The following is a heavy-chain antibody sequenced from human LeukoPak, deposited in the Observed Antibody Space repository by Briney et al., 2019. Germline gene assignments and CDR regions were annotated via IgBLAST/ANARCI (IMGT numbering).Heavy chain of an antibody. CDR2: ISSSSDYI. V-gene: IGHV3-21*01. J-gene: IGHJ3*02. CDR3: ATADGII. CDR1: GFTFSSYS. Sequence: PGGSLRLSCAASGFTFSSYSMNWVRQSPGKGLEWVASISSSSDYIYYADSVKDRFTISRDNAKNSLYLLMDSLSVEDSTVYYCATADGIIWGQGTVVTVSS.